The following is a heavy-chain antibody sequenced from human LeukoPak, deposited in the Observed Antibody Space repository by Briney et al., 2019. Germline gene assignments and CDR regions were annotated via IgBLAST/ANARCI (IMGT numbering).Heavy chain of an antibody. V-gene: IGHV1-69*13. Sequence: ASVKVSCXASGGTFSSYAISWVRQAPGQGLEWMGGIIPIFGTANYAQKFQGRVTITADESTSTAYMELSSLRSEDTAVYYCASTTYYDFWSGYYRSYYYYYYMDVWGKGTTVTVSS. CDR3: ASTTYYDFWSGYYRSYYYYYYMDV. D-gene: IGHD3-3*01. CDR1: GGTFSSYA. CDR2: IIPIFGTA. J-gene: IGHJ6*03.